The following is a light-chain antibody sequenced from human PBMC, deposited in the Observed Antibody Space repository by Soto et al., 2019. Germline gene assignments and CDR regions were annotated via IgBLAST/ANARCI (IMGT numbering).Light chain of an antibody. Sequence: EIVLTQSPATLSLSPGERATLSCRASQSVSSYLAWYQQKPGQAPRLVIYGASSRATGIPDTISGSGSGTDFTLTISSLEPEDFAIYYCHQRSDWPLISFGQGTRLEIK. J-gene: IGKJ5*01. CDR2: GAS. CDR3: HQRSDWPLIS. V-gene: IGKV3-11*01. CDR1: QSVSSY.